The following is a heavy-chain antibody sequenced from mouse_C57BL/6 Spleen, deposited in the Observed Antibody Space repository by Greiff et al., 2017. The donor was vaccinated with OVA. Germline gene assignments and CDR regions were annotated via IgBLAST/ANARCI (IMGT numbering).Heavy chain of an antibody. CDR2: ISGGGGDT. J-gene: IGHJ3*01. CDR1: GFTFSSYT. Sequence: EVKLVESGGGLVKPGGSLKLSCAASGFTFSSYTMSWVRQTPEKRLEWVATISGGGGDTYYPDSVKGRFTISSDNAKNTLYLQMSSLRSEDTALYYCARHHYDYDYGAWFAYWGQGTLVTVSA. D-gene: IGHD2-4*01. CDR3: ARHHYDYDYGAWFAY. V-gene: IGHV5-9*01.